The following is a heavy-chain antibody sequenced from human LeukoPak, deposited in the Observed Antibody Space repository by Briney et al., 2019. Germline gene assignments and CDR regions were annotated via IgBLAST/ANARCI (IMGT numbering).Heavy chain of an antibody. J-gene: IGHJ4*02. CDR2: IIPIFGTA. CDR3: ARGKSGYDYPSFDY. Sequence: SVKVSCKASGGTFSSYAISWVRQAPGQGLEWMGGIIPIFGTANYAQKFQGRVTTTADESTSTAYMELSSLRSEDTAVYYCARGKSGYDYPSFDYWGQGTLVTVSS. D-gene: IGHD5-12*01. V-gene: IGHV1-69*13. CDR1: GGTFSSYA.